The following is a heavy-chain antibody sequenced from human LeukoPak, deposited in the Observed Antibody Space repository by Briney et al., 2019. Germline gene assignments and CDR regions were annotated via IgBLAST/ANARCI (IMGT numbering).Heavy chain of an antibody. CDR2: IYYSGST. D-gene: IGHD2-21*02. CDR1: GGSISSYY. CDR3: ARTSLAYCGGDCYSEWFDP. Sequence: PSETLSLTCTVSGGSISSYYWSWIRQPPGKGLEWIGYIYYSGSTNYNPSLKSRVTISVDTSKNQFSLKLSSVTAADTAVYYCARTSLAYCGGDCYSEWFDPWGQGTLVTVSS. J-gene: IGHJ5*02. V-gene: IGHV4-59*01.